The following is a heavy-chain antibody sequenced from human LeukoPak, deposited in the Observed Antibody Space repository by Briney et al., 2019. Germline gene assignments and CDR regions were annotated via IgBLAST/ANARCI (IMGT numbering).Heavy chain of an antibody. CDR3: AREPTADAFDI. CDR1: GFTFSDHY. D-gene: IGHD4-17*01. CDR2: TRNKANSYTT. Sequence: GGSLRLSCAASGFTFSDHYMDRVRQAPGKGLEWVGRTRNKANSYTTEYAASVKGRFTISRDDSKNSLYLQMNSLKTEDTAVYYCAREPTADAFDIWGQGTMVTVSS. V-gene: IGHV3-72*01. J-gene: IGHJ3*02.